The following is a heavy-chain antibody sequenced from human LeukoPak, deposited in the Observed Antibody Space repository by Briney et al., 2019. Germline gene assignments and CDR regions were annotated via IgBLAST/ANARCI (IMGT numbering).Heavy chain of an antibody. CDR2: ISAYNGNT. Sequence: PSVNVSCKASGYTFTTYGITWVRQAPGQGLDWMGWISAYNGNTNYAPKLQGRVTMTTATSTSTAYMKLRSLRSDDTAVYYCARDQGGSYGIALGYWGQGTLVTVS. V-gene: IGHV1-18*01. CDR3: ARDQGGSYGIALGY. J-gene: IGHJ4*02. D-gene: IGHD1-26*01. CDR1: GYTFTTYG.